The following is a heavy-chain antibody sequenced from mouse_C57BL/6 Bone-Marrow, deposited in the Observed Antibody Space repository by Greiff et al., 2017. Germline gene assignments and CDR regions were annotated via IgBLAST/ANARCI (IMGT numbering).Heavy chain of an antibody. J-gene: IGHJ4*01. CDR2: IYPRSGNT. CDR1: GYTFTSYG. V-gene: IGHV1-81*01. D-gene: IGHD4-1*02. Sequence: QVQLKQSGAELARPGASVRLSCKASGYTFTSYGISWVKQRTGQGLEWIGEIYPRSGNTYYNEKFKGKATLTADKSSSTAYMERSSLTSEDSAVSFCSRGNWPGTMDYWGQGTSVTVSS. CDR3: SRGNWPGTMDY.